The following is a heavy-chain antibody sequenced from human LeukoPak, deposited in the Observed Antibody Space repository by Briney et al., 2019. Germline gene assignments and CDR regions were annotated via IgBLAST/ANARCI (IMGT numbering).Heavy chain of an antibody. CDR1: GGSISSGGYS. J-gene: IGHJ4*02. V-gene: IGHV4-30-2*03. CDR2: IYHSGST. CDR3: ARHLPHSDIVVVPAARF. D-gene: IGHD2-2*01. Sequence: SETLSLTCAVSGGSISSGGYSWSWIRQPPGKGLEWIGYIYHSGSTYYNPSLKSRVTISVDTSKNQFSLKLSSVTAADTAVYYCARHLPHSDIVVVPAARFWGQGTLVTVSS.